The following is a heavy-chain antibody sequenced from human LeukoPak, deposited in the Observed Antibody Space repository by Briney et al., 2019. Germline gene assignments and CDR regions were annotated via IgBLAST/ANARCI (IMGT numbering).Heavy chain of an antibody. CDR3: ARVGEKAFHLWPEIDY. Sequence: GGSLRLSCAASGFTFSTYSMNWVRQAPGKGLEWVSSISSSSSYIYYADSVKGRFTISRDNAKKSLYLQMSSLRAEDTAVYYCARVGEKAFHLWPEIDYWGQGTLVTVSS. CDR1: GFTFSTYS. D-gene: IGHD5-24*01. CDR2: ISSSSSYI. V-gene: IGHV3-21*01. J-gene: IGHJ4*02.